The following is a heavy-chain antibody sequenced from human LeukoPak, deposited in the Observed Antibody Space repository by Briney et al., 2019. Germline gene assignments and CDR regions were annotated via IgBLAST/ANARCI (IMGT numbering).Heavy chain of an antibody. Sequence: PGGSLRLSCAASGFTFSSYSMNWVRQAPGKGLEWVSSISSSSSYIYYADSVKGRFTISRDNAKNSLYLQMNSLRAEDTAVYYCARGNEFTIFGVVIQLDYWGQGTLVTVSS. CDR2: ISSSSSYI. V-gene: IGHV3-21*01. J-gene: IGHJ4*02. D-gene: IGHD3-3*01. CDR1: GFTFSSYS. CDR3: ARGNEFTIFGVVIQLDY.